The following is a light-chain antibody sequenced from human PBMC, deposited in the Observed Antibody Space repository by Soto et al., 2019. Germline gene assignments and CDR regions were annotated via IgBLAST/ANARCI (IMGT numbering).Light chain of an antibody. CDR2: GNS. CDR3: QSYDSSLSGYV. J-gene: IGLJ1*01. CDR1: SSNTGAGYD. V-gene: IGLV1-40*01. Sequence: QSVLTQPPSVSGAPGQRVTISCTWSSSNTGAGYDVHWYQQLPGTAPKLLIYGNSNRPSGVPDRFSGSKSGTSASLAITGLQAEDEADYYCQSYDSSLSGYVFGTGTKV.